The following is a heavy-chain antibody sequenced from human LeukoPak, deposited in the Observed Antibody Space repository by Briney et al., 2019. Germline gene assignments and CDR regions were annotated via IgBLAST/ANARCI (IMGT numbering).Heavy chain of an antibody. Sequence: SETLSLTCTVSGGSINTYYWSWIRQPPGKGLEWIGYIYFSGSTNYNPSLNSRVTISVDTSKNQFSLRLSSVTAVDTAVYYCARVGLTVPCGRDCFANYFDYWGQGTLVTVSS. D-gene: IGHD2-21*02. CDR1: GGSINTYY. CDR3: ARVGLTVPCGRDCFANYFDY. CDR2: IYFSGST. V-gene: IGHV4-59*01. J-gene: IGHJ4*02.